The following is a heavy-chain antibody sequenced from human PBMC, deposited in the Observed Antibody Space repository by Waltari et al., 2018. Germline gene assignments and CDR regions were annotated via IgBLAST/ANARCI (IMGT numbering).Heavy chain of an antibody. J-gene: IGHJ6*02. CDR3: ARGVVHPGGYYYYGMDV. CDR1: GYTFTSYD. V-gene: IGHV1-8*01. D-gene: IGHD2-2*01. CDR2: MNPNSGNT. Sequence: QVQLVQSGAEVKKPGASVKVSCKASGYTFTSYDINWVRQATGQGLEWMGWMNPNSGNTGEAQKFQGRVTMTRNTSISTAYMELSSLRSEDTAVYYCARGVVHPGGYYYYGMDVWGQGTTVIVAS.